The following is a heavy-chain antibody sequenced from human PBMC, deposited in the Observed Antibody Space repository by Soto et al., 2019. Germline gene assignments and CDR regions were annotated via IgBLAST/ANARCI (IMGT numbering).Heavy chain of an antibody. D-gene: IGHD3-9*01. CDR2: INSDGRST. V-gene: IGHV3-74*01. CDR3: ARARLVTYNWFDP. J-gene: IGHJ5*02. CDR1: GFTFSSYW. Sequence: GGSLRLSCAASGFTFSSYWMHWVRQAPGKGLVWVSRINSDGRSTSYADSVKGRFTISRDNAKNTLYLQMNSLRAEDTAVYYCARARLVTYNWFDPWGQGTLVTVSS.